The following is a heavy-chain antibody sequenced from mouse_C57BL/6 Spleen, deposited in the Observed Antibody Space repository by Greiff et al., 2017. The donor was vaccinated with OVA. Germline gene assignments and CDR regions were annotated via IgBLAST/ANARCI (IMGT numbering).Heavy chain of an antibody. CDR1: GYTFTSYW. V-gene: IGHV1-53*01. CDR2: INPSNGGT. J-gene: IGHJ2*01. D-gene: IGHD1-1*01. CDR3: ARGEPYYYGSSYFDY. Sequence: VQLQQSGTELVKPGASVKLSCKASGYTFTSYWMHWVKRRPGQGLEWIGNINPSNGGTNYNEKFKSKATLTVDKSSSTAYMQLSSLTSEDSAVYYCARGEPYYYGSSYFDYWGQGTTLTVSS.